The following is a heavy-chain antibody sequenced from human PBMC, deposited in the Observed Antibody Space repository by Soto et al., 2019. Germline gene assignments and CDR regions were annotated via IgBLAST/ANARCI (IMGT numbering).Heavy chain of an antibody. V-gene: IGHV3-23*01. CDR2: IGVSGDTT. Sequence: EVQLLESGGGLVQPGGSLRLSCAASGFTFSSYAMSWVRQAPGKGLEWVSAIGVSGDTTYYADSVKGRFTISRDNSKNTLYLKMGSLGAEETAVYYCAKVRRFGELRSLYWGQGTLVTVSS. CDR1: GFTFSSYA. D-gene: IGHD3-10*01. CDR3: AKVRRFGELRSLY. J-gene: IGHJ4*02.